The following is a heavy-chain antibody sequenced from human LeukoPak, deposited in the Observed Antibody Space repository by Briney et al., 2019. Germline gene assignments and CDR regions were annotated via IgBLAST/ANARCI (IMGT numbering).Heavy chain of an antibody. D-gene: IGHD2-15*01. Sequence: GGSLRLSCAASGFTVSSSYMSWVRQAPGKGLEWVSVIHSGGKTYYADSVKGRFSISRDNSKNTLYLQMNSLRAQDTAVYYCTRDLNSGGSCWGQGALVTVSS. CDR3: TRDLNSGGSC. CDR2: IHSGGKT. CDR1: GFTVSSSY. V-gene: IGHV3-53*01. J-gene: IGHJ4*02.